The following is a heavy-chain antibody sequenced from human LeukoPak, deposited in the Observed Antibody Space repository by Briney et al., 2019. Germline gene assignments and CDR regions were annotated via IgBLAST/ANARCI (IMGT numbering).Heavy chain of an antibody. J-gene: IGHJ5*02. CDR3: AKSGSGTFRPFS. Sequence: GGSLRLSCAASGFTFSSYAMRWVRQAPGKGLEWVSLISGSGYSTYYADSVKGRFTISRDDSNNMLSLQMNGLRADDTALYYCAKSGSGTFRPFSWGQGTLVTVSS. CDR1: GFTFSSYA. CDR2: ISGSGYST. D-gene: IGHD3-10*01. V-gene: IGHV3-23*01.